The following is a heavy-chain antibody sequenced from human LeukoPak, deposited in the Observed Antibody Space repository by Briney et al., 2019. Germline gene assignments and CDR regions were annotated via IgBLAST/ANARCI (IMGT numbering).Heavy chain of an antibody. J-gene: IGHJ2*01. Sequence: SETLSLTCTVSGGSLSSSSYYWGWIRQPPGKGLEWIGSIYYSGSTYYNPSLKSRVTISVDTSKNQFSLKLSSVTAADTAVYYCARHVKDYDILTGYYKPKAPYWYFDLWGRGTLVTVSS. CDR3: ARHVKDYDILTGYYKPKAPYWYFDL. D-gene: IGHD3-9*01. V-gene: IGHV4-39*01. CDR1: GGSLSSSSYY. CDR2: IYYSGST.